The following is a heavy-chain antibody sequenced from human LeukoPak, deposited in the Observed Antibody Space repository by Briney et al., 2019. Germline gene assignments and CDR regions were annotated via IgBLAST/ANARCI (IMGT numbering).Heavy chain of an antibody. CDR2: ISSSGSTI. D-gene: IGHD3-10*01. CDR3: AREGSGIRGGSYDY. J-gene: IGHJ4*02. Sequence: AGGALLLSCAASGFPFISYEMNWVRQAPGKGLEWVSYISSSGSTIYYADSVRGRFTISRDNAKTSLYLQMSSLRAEDTAVYYCAREGSGIRGGSYDYWGQGTLVTVSS. CDR1: GFPFISYE. V-gene: IGHV3-48*03.